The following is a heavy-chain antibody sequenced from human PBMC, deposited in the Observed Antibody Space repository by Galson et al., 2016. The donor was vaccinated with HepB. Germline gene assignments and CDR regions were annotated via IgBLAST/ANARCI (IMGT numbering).Heavy chain of an antibody. D-gene: IGHD2-2*01. Sequence: SVKVSCKVSGGTFSSYAISWVRQAPGQGPEWMGASVPMFRTRTYAQKFQGRVRATADESKSAAYMELTSLRSEDTAVYYCVTEALGYCTNSRCYDGFGTAFDIWGQGTLVTVSS. V-gene: IGHV1-69*13. CDR2: SVPMFRTR. CDR1: GGTFSSYA. J-gene: IGHJ3*02. CDR3: VTEALGYCTNSRCYDGFGTAFDI.